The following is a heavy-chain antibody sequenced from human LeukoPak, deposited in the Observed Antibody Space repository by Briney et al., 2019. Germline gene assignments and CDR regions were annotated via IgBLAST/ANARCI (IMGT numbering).Heavy chain of an antibody. J-gene: IGHJ1*01. Sequence: GGSLRLPCTASGVTFSDYSMNWVRQAPGKGLEWVSSISRRSRHVYYAGSVKGRFTISRDNAKNSLYLQMNSLRAEDMAVYFCVRDLLGSGATTAYLHHWGQGTLVTVSS. CDR2: ISRRSRHV. CDR3: VRDLLGSGATTAYLHH. D-gene: IGHD4/OR15-4a*01. V-gene: IGHV3-21*01. CDR1: GVTFSDYS.